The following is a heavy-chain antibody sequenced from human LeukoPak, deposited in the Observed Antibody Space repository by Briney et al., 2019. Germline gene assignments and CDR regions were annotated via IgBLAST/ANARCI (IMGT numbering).Heavy chain of an antibody. V-gene: IGHV3-21*01. CDR1: GFTFSSYS. J-gene: IGHJ4*02. Sequence: PGGSLRLSCAASGFTFSSYSMNWVRQAPGKGLDWVSSISSSSSYIYYADSVKGRFTISRDNAKNSLYLQMNSLRAEDTAVYYCTTEVGPLYYYDSSGYYTYYFDYWGQGTLVTVSS. CDR2: ISSSSSYI. D-gene: IGHD3-22*01. CDR3: TTEVGPLYYYDSSGYYTYYFDY.